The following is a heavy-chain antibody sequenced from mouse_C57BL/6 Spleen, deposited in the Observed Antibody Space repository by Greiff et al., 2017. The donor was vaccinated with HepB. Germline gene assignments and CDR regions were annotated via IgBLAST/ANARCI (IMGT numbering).Heavy chain of an antibody. V-gene: IGHV1-4*01. CDR1: GYTFTSYT. J-gene: IGHJ4*01. D-gene: IGHD1-1*01. Sequence: QVHVKQSGAELARPGASVKMSCKASGYTFTSYTMHWVKQRPGQGLEWIGYINPSSGYTKYNQKFKDKATLTADKSSSTAYMQLSSLTSEDSAVYYCATTVVATDYAMDYWGQGTSVTVSS. CDR3: ATTVVATDYAMDY. CDR2: INPSSGYT.